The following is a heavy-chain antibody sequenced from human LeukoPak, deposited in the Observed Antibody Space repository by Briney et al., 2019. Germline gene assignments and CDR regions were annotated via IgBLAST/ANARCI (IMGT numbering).Heavy chain of an antibody. Sequence: GGSLRLSCAASGFSFSSYAMTWARQAPVKGLEWVAVIWYDGSNKYYADSVKGRFTISRDNSKNTLYLQMNSLRAEDTAVYYCARDRMLWIHPQYNWFDPWGQGTLVTVSS. CDR3: ARDRMLWIHPQYNWFDP. J-gene: IGHJ5*02. D-gene: IGHD5-18*01. CDR1: GFSFSSYA. V-gene: IGHV3-33*08. CDR2: IWYDGSNK.